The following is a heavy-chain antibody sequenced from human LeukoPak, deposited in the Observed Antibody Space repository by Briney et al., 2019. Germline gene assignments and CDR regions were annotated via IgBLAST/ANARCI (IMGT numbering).Heavy chain of an antibody. J-gene: IGHJ4*02. CDR1: GFTFSSYE. Sequence: GGSLRLSCSAYGFTFSSYEMNWVRQAPGKGLEWTSYIIGSGDIIYYADSVKGRFIISRDNAKNSLFLQMNSLTADDTAVYYCARERTTIVSGTTIGAYWGQGTLVTVSS. CDR2: IIGSGDII. V-gene: IGHV3-48*03. CDR3: ARERTTIVSGTTIGAY. D-gene: IGHD2/OR15-2a*01.